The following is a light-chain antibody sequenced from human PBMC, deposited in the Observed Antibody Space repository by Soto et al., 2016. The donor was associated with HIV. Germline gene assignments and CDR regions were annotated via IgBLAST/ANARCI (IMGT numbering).Light chain of an antibody. CDR2: QDS. Sequence: SYELTQPPSVSVSPGQTASITCSGDKLGEKYACWYQQRPGQSPVLVIYQDSKRPSGIPERFSGSNSGNTATLTISGAQAMDEADYYCQAWDTNTVVFGGRDQGDRP. CDR1: KLGEKY. V-gene: IGLV3-1*01. CDR3: QAWDTNTVV. J-gene: IGLJ2*01.